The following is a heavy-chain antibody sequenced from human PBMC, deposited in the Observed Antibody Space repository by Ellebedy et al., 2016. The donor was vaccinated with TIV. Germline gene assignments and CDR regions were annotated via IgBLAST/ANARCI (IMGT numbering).Heavy chain of an antibody. D-gene: IGHD6-6*01. CDR2: IRGRGGST. V-gene: IGHV3-23*01. J-gene: IGHJ4*02. Sequence: GESLKISCAASGFTFSSYAMSWVRQAPGKGLEWVSGIRGRGGSTYYADSVKGRFSISRDNSKNTLYLQMNSLRAEDTAVYYCAKSGSVAALYYFDYWGQGTLVTVSS. CDR1: GFTFSSYA. CDR3: AKSGSVAALYYFDY.